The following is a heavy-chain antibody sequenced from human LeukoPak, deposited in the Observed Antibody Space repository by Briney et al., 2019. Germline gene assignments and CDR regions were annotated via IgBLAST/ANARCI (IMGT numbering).Heavy chain of an antibody. J-gene: IGHJ4*02. CDR3: ARGVTSWPQGPYHFDY. CDR1: GFTFNDYA. D-gene: IGHD2-2*01. Sequence: GGSLRLSCAVYGFTFNDYAMNWVRQAPGKGLEWVASIESNGNEKYSSDSLKGRFTISRDNSKNTLYLQMNTVRPEDTAIFYCARGVTSWPQGPYHFDYWGQGILITVSS. CDR2: IESNGNEK. V-gene: IGHV3-30*02.